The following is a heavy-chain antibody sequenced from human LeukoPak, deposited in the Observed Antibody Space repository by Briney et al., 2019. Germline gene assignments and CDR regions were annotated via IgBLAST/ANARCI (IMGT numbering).Heavy chain of an antibody. V-gene: IGHV4-34*01. Sequence: KASETLSLTCAVYGGSFSGYYWSWIRQPPGKRLEWIGEINHSGSTNYNPSLKSRVTISVDTSKNQFSLKLSSVTAADTAVYYCARATGYCSGGSCYKTRGYYYGMDVWGQGTTVTVSS. CDR3: ARATGYCSGGSCYKTRGYYYGMDV. D-gene: IGHD2-15*01. CDR2: INHSGST. CDR1: GGSFSGYY. J-gene: IGHJ6*02.